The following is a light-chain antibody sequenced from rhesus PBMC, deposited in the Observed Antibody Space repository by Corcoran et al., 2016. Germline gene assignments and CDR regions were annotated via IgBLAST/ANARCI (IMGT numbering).Light chain of an antibody. Sequence: ETVVTQSPATLSLSPGERATLSCRASQSVCSYLAWYQQTPGQAPRLLIYGASRRATGFPDRLIGRGSGTDFTLTISSLEPEDVGVYYCQQSSNLWTFGQGTKVEIK. J-gene: IGKJ1*01. CDR1: QSVCSY. CDR3: QQSSNLWT. V-gene: IGKV3-24*04. CDR2: GAS.